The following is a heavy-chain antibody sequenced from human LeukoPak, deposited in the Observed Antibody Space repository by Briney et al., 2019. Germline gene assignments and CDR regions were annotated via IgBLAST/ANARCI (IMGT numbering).Heavy chain of an antibody. J-gene: IGHJ3*02. V-gene: IGHV4-30-4*01. CDR2: IYDSGST. CDR3: ARDCSGGSCYGAFDI. Sequence: SQTLSLTCTVAGASIRSGDNYWSWIRQPPGKGLDWIGYIYDSGSTYYNPSLKSRITISVDTSENRFSLKLSSVTATDTAVYYCARDCSGGSCYGAFDIWGQGTMVTVSS. CDR1: GASIRSGDNY. D-gene: IGHD2-15*01.